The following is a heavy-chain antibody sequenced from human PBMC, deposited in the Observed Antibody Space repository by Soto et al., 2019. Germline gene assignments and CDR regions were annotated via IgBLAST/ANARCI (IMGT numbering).Heavy chain of an antibody. J-gene: IGHJ3*01. Sequence: QVHLVQSGGEVKKPGASVKISCHTSGYTFSNYGITWVRQAPGQGLEWVGWVNGDSGNTNYAQNMEGRVTITTDASTATADMELRNLRSDDTATYYCARGTGLNDGSDLWGQGTVVSVSS. CDR2: VNGDSGNT. CDR1: GYTFSNYG. V-gene: IGHV1-18*01. CDR3: ARGTGLNDGSDL.